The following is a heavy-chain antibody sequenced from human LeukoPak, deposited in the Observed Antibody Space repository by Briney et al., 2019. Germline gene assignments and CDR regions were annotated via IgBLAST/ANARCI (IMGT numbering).Heavy chain of an antibody. CDR1: GDTFTTDY. CDR2: SNPNSGGT. CDR3: ARGTTGYCSSTSCSNWFDP. D-gene: IGHD2-2*01. J-gene: IGHJ5*02. V-gene: IGHV1-2*02. Sequence: ASVKVSCKASGDTFTTDYIHWVRQGPGQGPEWMGVSNPNSGGTNYAQKFQGRVTMTRDTSISTAYMELSRLRSDDTAVYYCARGTTGYCSSTSCSNWFDPWGQGTLVTVSS.